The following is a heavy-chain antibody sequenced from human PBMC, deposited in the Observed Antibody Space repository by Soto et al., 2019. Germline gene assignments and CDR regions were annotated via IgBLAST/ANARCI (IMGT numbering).Heavy chain of an antibody. V-gene: IGHV3-33*01. CDR1: GFTFSRHG. J-gene: IGHJ4*02. CDR3: ARDKGKVHFDY. Sequence: XXSLRLSFAASGFTFSRHGMHWVRQAPGKGLEWVAVIWFDGSDKYYADSVKGRFTISRDNSKNTLYLQMNSLRAEDTAVYYCARDKGKVHFDYWGQGTLVTVSS. CDR2: IWFDGSDK. D-gene: IGHD3-10*01.